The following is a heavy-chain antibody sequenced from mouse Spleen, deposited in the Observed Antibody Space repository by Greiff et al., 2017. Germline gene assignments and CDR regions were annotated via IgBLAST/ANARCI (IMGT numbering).Heavy chain of an antibody. CDR1: GYTFSSYW. J-gene: IGHJ2*01. CDR3: ARKEGPKDYFDY. V-gene: IGHV1-9*01. CDR2: ILPGSGST. Sequence: QVQLKESGAELMKPGASVKISCKATGYTFSSYWIEWVKQRPGHGLEWIGEILPGSGSTNYNEKFQGKATMTADTSSNTAYLQLSSLTSEDTAVYYCARKEGPKDYFDYWGQGTTLTVSS.